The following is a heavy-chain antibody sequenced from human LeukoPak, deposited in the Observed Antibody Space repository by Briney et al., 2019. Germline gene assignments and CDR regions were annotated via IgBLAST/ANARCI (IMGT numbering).Heavy chain of an antibody. Sequence: GGSLRLSCAASGFTFSSYGMHWVRQAPGKGPDWVAVISNDGSKKYYADSVKGRFTISRDNSKNTLSLQVSSLRTEDTAVYYCAKDRYSYAFEYSDSWGQGTLVTVSS. D-gene: IGHD5-18*01. V-gene: IGHV3-30*18. J-gene: IGHJ4*02. CDR3: AKDRYSYAFEYSDS. CDR2: ISNDGSKK. CDR1: GFTFSSYG.